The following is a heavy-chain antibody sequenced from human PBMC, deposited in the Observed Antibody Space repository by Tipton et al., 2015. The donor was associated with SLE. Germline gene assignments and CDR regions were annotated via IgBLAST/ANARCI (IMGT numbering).Heavy chain of an antibody. Sequence: SLRLSCAASGFTFSSYWMHWVRQAPGKGLVWVSRINSDGSSTSYADSVKGRFTISRDNAKNTLYLQMNSLRAEDTAVYYCASAMTTVTTVDLWGRGTLVTVSS. V-gene: IGHV3-74*01. J-gene: IGHJ2*01. CDR3: ASAMTTVTTVDL. CDR2: INSDGSST. D-gene: IGHD4-17*01. CDR1: GFTFSSYW.